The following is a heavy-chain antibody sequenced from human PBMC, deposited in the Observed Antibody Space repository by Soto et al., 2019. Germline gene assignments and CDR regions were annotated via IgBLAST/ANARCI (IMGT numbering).Heavy chain of an antibody. V-gene: IGHV3-48*02. D-gene: IGHD3-22*01. Sequence: EVQLVESGGGLVQPGGSLRLSCAASGFSFSVYSMNWVRQAPGKGLEWVSYISGSSSTIYYADSVKGRFTISRDKAKNSLYLQLSSLRDEDTAIYYCARESSGYPDSWGQGTLVTVSS. CDR1: GFSFSVYS. J-gene: IGHJ4*02. CDR2: ISGSSSTI. CDR3: ARESSGYPDS.